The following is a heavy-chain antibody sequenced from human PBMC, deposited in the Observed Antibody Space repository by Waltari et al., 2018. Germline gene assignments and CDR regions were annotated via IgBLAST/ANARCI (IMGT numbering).Heavy chain of an antibody. CDR3: ATSGWYCFDY. CDR1: GFTLSSFW. Sequence: EVQLVESGGGLVQPGGSLRLSCAASGFTLSSFWMNWVRQTPGKGLEGVAGIKQYGSEKYYADSVKGRFTISRDNAKNSLYLQMNSLRAEDTAVYYCATSGWYCFDYWGQGTLVTVSS. J-gene: IGHJ4*02. D-gene: IGHD6-19*01. V-gene: IGHV3-7*01. CDR2: IKQYGSEK.